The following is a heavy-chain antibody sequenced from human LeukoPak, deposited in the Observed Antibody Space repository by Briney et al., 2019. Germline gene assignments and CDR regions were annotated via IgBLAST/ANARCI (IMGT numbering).Heavy chain of an antibody. CDR3: VRGLGGN. V-gene: IGHV3-74*01. CDR1: GFTFRSNW. Sequence: GGSLRLSCAASGFTFRSNWMHWVHHVPGKGLVWVSRINSDGTIINYADSVKGRFTISRDNAKNTLWLQMNSLRAEDTAVYYCVRGLGGNWGQGIPVTVSS. J-gene: IGHJ4*02. D-gene: IGHD1-26*01. CDR2: INSDGTII.